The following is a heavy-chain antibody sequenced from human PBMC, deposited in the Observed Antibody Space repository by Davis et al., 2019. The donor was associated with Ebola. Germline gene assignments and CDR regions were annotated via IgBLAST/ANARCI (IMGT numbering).Heavy chain of an antibody. V-gene: IGHV3-23*01. CDR3: ARSGLSFGVVKYHYGMDA. J-gene: IGHJ6*04. CDR1: GFTVSSNQ. Sequence: GGSLRLSCAVSGFTVSSNQMSWVRQAPGKGLEWVSAISGSGGNTYYADSVKGRFTISRDNSKKTMYLQMNSLRGEDTAVYYCARSGLSFGVVKYHYGMDAWGKGTTVTVSS. D-gene: IGHD3-3*01. CDR2: ISGSGGNT.